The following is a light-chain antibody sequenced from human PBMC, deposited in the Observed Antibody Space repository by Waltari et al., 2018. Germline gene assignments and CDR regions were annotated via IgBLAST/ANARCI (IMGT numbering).Light chain of an antibody. CDR3: QQSYSTWT. CDR1: QNINSF. CDR2: ADS. V-gene: IGKV1-39*01. Sequence: DIQMTQSPSSLSASVGDRVTITCRASQNINSFLNWYQQKPGRAPKLLIYADSSLHSGVPSRFSGSGSGTDYTLTISSLQPEDFATYYCQQSYSTWTSGQGTKVEIK. J-gene: IGKJ1*01.